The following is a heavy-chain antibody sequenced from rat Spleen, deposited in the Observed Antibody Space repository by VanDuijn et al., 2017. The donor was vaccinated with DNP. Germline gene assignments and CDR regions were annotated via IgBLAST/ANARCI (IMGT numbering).Heavy chain of an antibody. CDR3: VRYIYNNFGFDY. CDR1: GYSITSNY. CDR2: ISYSGTT. V-gene: IGHV3-1*01. Sequence: EVQLQESGPGLVKPSQSLSLTCSVTGYSITSNYWGWIRKFPGNKMEWIGHISYSGTTSYNPSLKSRISITRDTSKNQFFLQLNSVTPEDTATYYCVRYIYNNFGFDYWGQGVMVTVSS. D-gene: IGHD1-10*01. J-gene: IGHJ2*01.